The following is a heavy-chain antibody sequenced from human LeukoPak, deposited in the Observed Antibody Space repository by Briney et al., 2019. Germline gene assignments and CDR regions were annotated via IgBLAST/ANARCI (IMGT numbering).Heavy chain of an antibody. V-gene: IGHV4-4*07. D-gene: IGHD1-20*01. CDR1: GGSISSYY. Sequence: SETLSLTCTVSGGSISSYYCSWIRQPAGKGLEWIGRISPSGTTNYNPSLKSRVTMSVDTSKNQFSLKLSSVTAADTAVYYCARDNLDAFDIWGQGTMVTVSS. CDR2: ISPSGTT. J-gene: IGHJ3*02. CDR3: ARDNLDAFDI.